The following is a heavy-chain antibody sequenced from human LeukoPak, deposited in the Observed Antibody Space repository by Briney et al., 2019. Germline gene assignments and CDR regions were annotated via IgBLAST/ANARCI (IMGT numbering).Heavy chain of an antibody. V-gene: IGHV1-24*01. CDR3: AREGLIGYSHPCDP. Sequence: ASVKVSCKVSGYTLTELSMHWVRQAPGKGLEWMGGFDPEDGETIYAQKFQGRVTITRDTSASTAYMELSSLRSEDTAVYYCAREGLIGYSHPCDPWGQGTLVTVSS. CDR2: FDPEDGET. CDR1: GYTLTELS. J-gene: IGHJ5*02. D-gene: IGHD4-11*01.